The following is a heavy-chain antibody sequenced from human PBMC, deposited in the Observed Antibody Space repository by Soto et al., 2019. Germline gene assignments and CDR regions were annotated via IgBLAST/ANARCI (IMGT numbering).Heavy chain of an antibody. V-gene: IGHV1-8*01. D-gene: IGHD6-25*01. CDR1: GYTFTTYD. Sequence: VQLVQSGAEVKTPGASLKVSCQASGYTFTTYDINWVRQAPGQGLEWMGWMNPYTGKAGYAQKFQGRVTMTRDNSISTAYMELSSLRSEDTAVYYCARRKERSGPNYFDYWGLGTLVTVSS. J-gene: IGHJ4*02. CDR2: MNPYTGKA. CDR3: ARRKERSGPNYFDY.